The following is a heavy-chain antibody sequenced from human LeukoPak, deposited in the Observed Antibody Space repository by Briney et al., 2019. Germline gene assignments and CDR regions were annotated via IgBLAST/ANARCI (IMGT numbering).Heavy chain of an antibody. D-gene: IGHD1-14*01. V-gene: IGHV3-74*01. Sequence: PGGSLRLSCAASGYTFSSAWMQWVRQAPGKGLMWVSRIKTDGSTDYADSVKGRFTISRDNAKNTLYLQMNSLRVDDTAVYYCARDWYHSFDYWGQGILVTVSS. J-gene: IGHJ4*02. CDR1: GYTFSSAW. CDR2: IKTDGST. CDR3: ARDWYHSFDY.